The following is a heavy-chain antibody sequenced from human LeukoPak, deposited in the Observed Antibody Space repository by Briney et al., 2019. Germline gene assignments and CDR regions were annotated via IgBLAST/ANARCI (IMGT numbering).Heavy chain of an antibody. Sequence: ASVKVSCKASGYTFTAYYIHWVRQAPGQGLEWMGWIIPNSGGTSYAQKFQGRGTTTRDTSINTAYMELSGLRSDDTAIYSCARVSCAGTNCYHGGFDYWGQGTLVTVSS. V-gene: IGHV1-2*02. CDR2: IIPNSGGT. CDR3: ARVSCAGTNCYHGGFDY. D-gene: IGHD2-2*01. J-gene: IGHJ4*02. CDR1: GYTFTAYY.